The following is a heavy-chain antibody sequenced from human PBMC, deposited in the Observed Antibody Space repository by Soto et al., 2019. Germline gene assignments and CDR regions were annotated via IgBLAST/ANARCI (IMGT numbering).Heavy chain of an antibody. Sequence: GGSLRLSCVVSGFTFDDYAMHWVRQAPGKGLEWVSGISSNSGSIGYADSVKGRFTISRDNAKNSLYLQMNSLRAEDTAFYYCAKDRGSNIYYGSVDWRQGTLVTVSS. V-gene: IGHV3-9*01. CDR3: AKDRGSNIYYGSVD. CDR1: GFTFDDYA. J-gene: IGHJ1*01. CDR2: ISSNSGSI. D-gene: IGHD3-10*01.